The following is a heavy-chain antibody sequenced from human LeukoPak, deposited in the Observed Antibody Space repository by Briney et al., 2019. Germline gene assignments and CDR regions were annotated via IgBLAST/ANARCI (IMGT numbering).Heavy chain of an antibody. CDR3: ARDYRAYCDFWSGYYTRY. Sequence: PGGSLRLSCAASGFTFSSYAMHWVRQAPGKGLEWVAVISYDGSNKYYADSVKGRFTISRDNSKNTLYLQMNSLRAEDTAVYYCARDYRAYCDFWSGYYTRYWGQGTLVTVSS. D-gene: IGHD3-3*01. J-gene: IGHJ4*02. CDR2: ISYDGSNK. CDR1: GFTFSSYA. V-gene: IGHV3-30-3*01.